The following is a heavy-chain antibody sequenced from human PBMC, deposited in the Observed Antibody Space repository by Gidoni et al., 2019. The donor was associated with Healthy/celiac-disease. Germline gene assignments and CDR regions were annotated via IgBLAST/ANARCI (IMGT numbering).Heavy chain of an antibody. D-gene: IGHD3-16*02. V-gene: IGHV3-30-3*01. CDR3: ARGYYDYVWGSYRHDY. CDR2: ISYDGSNK. J-gene: IGHJ4*02. CDR1: GCNFSSYA. Sequence: QVQLVEYGGGVVQPGRSLRLSCAASGCNFSSYAMHWVRQAPGQGLEWVAVISYDGSNKYYAASVKGRFTISRDNSKNTLYLQMNSLRAEDTAVYYCARGYYDYVWGSYRHDYWGQGTLVTVSS.